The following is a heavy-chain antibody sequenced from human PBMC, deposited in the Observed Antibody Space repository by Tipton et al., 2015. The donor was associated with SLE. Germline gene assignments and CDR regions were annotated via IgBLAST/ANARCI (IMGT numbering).Heavy chain of an antibody. CDR1: GFTFSDYY. J-gene: IGHJ6*02. CDR2: ISSSSTI. D-gene: IGHD1-26*01. Sequence: SLRLSCAASGFTFSDYYMNWVRQAPGKGLEWVSSISSSSTIYFADSVKGQFTISRDNAKNSLYLQMNSLRAEDTAVYYCARHVYSESYYYYYGMDLWGQGTTVTVSS. V-gene: IGHV3-69-1*02. CDR3: ARHVYSESYYYYYGMDL.